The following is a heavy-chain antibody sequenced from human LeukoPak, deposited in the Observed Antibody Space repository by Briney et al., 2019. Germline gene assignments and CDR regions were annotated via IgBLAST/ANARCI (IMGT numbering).Heavy chain of an antibody. J-gene: IGHJ4*02. Sequence: SSETLSLTCTVSGGSISSSSYYWGWIRQPPGKGLEWIGSIYYSGSTYYNPSLKSRVTISVDTSKNQFSLKLSSVTAADTAVYYCARGSAQELPQAEFDYWGQGTLVTVSS. CDR1: GGSISSSSYY. CDR2: IYYSGST. CDR3: ARGSAQELPQAEFDY. V-gene: IGHV4-39*07. D-gene: IGHD1-26*01.